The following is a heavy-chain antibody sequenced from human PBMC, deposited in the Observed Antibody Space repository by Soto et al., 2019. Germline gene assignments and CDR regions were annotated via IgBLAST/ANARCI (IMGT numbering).Heavy chain of an antibody. D-gene: IGHD3-3*01. CDR2: INPSGGST. CDR1: GYTFTSYY. CDR3: ARDRVVIDYYYYGMDV. V-gene: IGHV1-46*01. J-gene: IGHJ6*02. Sequence: ASVKVSCKASGYTFTSYYMHWVLQAPGQGLEWMGIINPSGGSTSYAQKFQGRVTMTRDTSTGTVYMELSSLRSEDTAVYYCARDRVVIDYYYYGMDVWGQGTTVTVSS.